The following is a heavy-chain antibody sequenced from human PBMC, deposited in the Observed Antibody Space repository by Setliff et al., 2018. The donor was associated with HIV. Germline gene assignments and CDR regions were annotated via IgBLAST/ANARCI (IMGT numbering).Heavy chain of an antibody. CDR1: GFTFSSYW. CDR2: IKQDGSEK. Sequence: GGSLRLSCAASGFTFSSYWMSWVRQAPGKGLEWVANIKQDGSEKNYMDSVKGRFTISRDNAKNSLYLQMNSLRVEDTAIYYCAKMHTAMDPDTFDIWGQGTMVTVSS. V-gene: IGHV3-7*02. CDR3: AKMHTAMDPDTFDI. D-gene: IGHD5-18*01. J-gene: IGHJ3*02.